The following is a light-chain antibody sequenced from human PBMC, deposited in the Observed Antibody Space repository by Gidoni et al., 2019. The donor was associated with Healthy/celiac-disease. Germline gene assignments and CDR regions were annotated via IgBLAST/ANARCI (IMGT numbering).Light chain of an antibody. V-gene: IGLV1-44*01. J-gene: IGLJ3*02. CDR3: AAWDDSLNGRV. CDR1: SSNIGSNT. Sequence: QSVLTPPPPASGTPGQRVTISCSGSSSNIGSNTVNWYQQLPGTAPKLLIYNNNQRPSGVPDRFSGSKSGTSASLAISGLQSEDEADYYCAAWDDSLNGRVFGGGTKLTVL. CDR2: NNN.